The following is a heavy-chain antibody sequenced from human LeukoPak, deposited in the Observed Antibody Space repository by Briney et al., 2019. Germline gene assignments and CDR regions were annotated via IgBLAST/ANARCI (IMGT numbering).Heavy chain of an antibody. CDR1: GGSISSYY. D-gene: IGHD1-26*01. CDR2: IYSSGST. V-gene: IGHV4-4*07. Sequence: PSETLSLTCSVSGGSISSYYWSWIRQPAGKGLEWIGRIYSSGSTNYNPSLKSRVTISVDTSKNQFSLKLSSVTAADTAVYYCARHSGSYLYYRMDVWGQGTTVTVSS. J-gene: IGHJ6*02. CDR3: ARHSGSYLYYRMDV.